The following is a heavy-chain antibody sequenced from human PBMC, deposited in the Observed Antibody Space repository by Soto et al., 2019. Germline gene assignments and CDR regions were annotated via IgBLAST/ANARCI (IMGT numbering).Heavy chain of an antibody. J-gene: IGHJ4*02. CDR3: ARGQYVSSYYDSSGYYY. CDR1: GYTFTSYA. Sequence: EASVKVSCKASGYTFTSYAMHWVRQAHGQRLEWMGWINAGNGNTKYSQKFQGRVTITRDTSASTAYMELSSLRSEDTAVYYCARGQYVSSYYDSSGYYYWGQGTLVTVSS. D-gene: IGHD3-22*01. CDR2: INAGNGNT. V-gene: IGHV1-3*01.